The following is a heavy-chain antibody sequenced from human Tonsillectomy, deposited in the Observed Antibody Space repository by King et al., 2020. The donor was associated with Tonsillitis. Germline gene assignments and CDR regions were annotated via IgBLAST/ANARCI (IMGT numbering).Heavy chain of an antibody. CDR2: ISAYNGNT. Sequence: QLVQSGAEVKKPGASVKVSCKASGYIFTSYGISWVRQAPGQGLEWMGWISAYNGNTNYAQYLQERVTMTTDTSTSTAYMELRSLRTDDTGVYYCARDLLGTLYSYGYYSGVDVWGQGTTVTVSS. CDR3: ARDLLGTLYSYGYYSGVDV. V-gene: IGHV1-18*01. CDR1: GYIFTSYG. J-gene: IGHJ6*02. D-gene: IGHD5-18*01.